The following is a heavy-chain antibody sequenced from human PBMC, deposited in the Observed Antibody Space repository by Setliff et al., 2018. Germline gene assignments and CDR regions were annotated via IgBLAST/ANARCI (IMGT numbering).Heavy chain of an antibody. CDR1: GGSITSRSYY. CDR3: VKPTWAGEVSSPSAFWFES. J-gene: IGHJ5*01. CDR2: IYYSGTT. Sequence: PSETLSLTCSVSGGSITSRSYYWGWIRQSPGKGLEWLGTIYYSGTTYYNSSLRSRVSISTDTSKNEFSLRLSSVTAADTAVYYCVKPTWAGEVSSPSAFWFESWGQGTLVTVSS. V-gene: IGHV4-39*01.